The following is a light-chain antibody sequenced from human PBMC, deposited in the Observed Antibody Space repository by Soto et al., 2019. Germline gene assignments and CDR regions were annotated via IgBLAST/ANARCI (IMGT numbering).Light chain of an antibody. CDR2: GAS. V-gene: IGKV3-15*01. J-gene: IGKJ2*01. Sequence: EIVMTQSPATLSVTTGERATLSCRASQSVSSNLAWYQQKPGQAPRLLIYGASTRATGIPARFSGSGSGTELTLTITSMQSEAVEVASCQQYTTCHPAYTFGQGTKLEIK. CDR1: QSVSSN. CDR3: QQYTTCHPAYT.